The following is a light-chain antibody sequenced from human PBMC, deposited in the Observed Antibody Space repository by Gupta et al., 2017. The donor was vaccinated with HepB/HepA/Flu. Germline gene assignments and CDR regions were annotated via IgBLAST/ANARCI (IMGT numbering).Light chain of an antibody. J-gene: IGLJ2*01. Sequence: SSELPQPPPAPVSPGLTARTPCSGDKLGDKYACWYQQKPGQSPVLVIYQDSKRPSGIPERFSGSNSGNTATLTISGTQAMDEADYYCQAWDSSTVVFGGGTKLTVL. V-gene: IGLV3-1*01. CDR3: QAWDSSTVV. CDR1: KLGDKY. CDR2: QDS.